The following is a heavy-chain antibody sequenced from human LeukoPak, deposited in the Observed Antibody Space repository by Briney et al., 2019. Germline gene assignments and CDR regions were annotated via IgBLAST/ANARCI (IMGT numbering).Heavy chain of an antibody. D-gene: IGHD3-3*01. Sequence: GGSLRLSCAASGFTFSSYAMHWVRQAPGKGLEWVAVISYDGSNKYYADSVKGRFTISRDNAKNSLYLQMNSLRAEDTAVYYCARGTYDFWSGYSDAFDIWGQGTMVTVSS. CDR1: GFTFSSYA. CDR2: ISYDGSNK. CDR3: ARGTYDFWSGYSDAFDI. J-gene: IGHJ3*02. V-gene: IGHV3-30-3*01.